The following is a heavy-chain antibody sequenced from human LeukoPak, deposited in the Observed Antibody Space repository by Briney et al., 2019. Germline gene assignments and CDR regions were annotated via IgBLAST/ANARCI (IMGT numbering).Heavy chain of an antibody. CDR2: NSAYNGNT. D-gene: IGHD3-3*01. J-gene: IGHJ4*02. CDR1: GYTFTSYG. CDR3: ARDLYDFWSGYTHYIDY. V-gene: IGHV1-18*01. Sequence: ASVKVSCKASGYTFTSYGISWVRQAPGQGLEWMGWNSAYNGNTNYAQKLQDRVTMTTDRSTSTAYMELRSLRSDDTAVYYCARDLYDFWSGYTHYIDYWGQGTLVTVSS.